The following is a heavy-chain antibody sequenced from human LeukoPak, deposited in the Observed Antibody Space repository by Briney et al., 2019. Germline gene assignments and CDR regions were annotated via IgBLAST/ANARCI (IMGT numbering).Heavy chain of an antibody. V-gene: IGHV1-8*01. CDR2: MNPNSGNT. CDR1: GYTFTSYD. Sequence: EASVKVSCKASGYTFTSYDINWVRQATGQGLEWMGWMNPNSGNTGYAQKLQGRVTMTRNTSISTAYMELSSLRSEDTAVYYCARVAVAGTGEYYYYYGMDVWGQGTTVTVSS. D-gene: IGHD6-19*01. J-gene: IGHJ6*02. CDR3: ARVAVAGTGEYYYYYGMDV.